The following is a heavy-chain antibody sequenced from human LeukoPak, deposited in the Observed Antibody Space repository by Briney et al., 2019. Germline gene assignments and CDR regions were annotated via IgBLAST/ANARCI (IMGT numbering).Heavy chain of an antibody. CDR1: GFTFSDYY. CDR2: ISSSGSTI. D-gene: IGHD2-2*01. CDR3: ARVLGYCSSTSCYYYMDV. J-gene: IGHJ6*03. Sequence: GGSLRLSCAASGFTFSDYYMSWIRQAPGKGLEWVSYISSSGSTIYYADSVKGRFTISRDNAKNSLYLQMNSLRAEDTAVYYCARVLGYCSSTSCYYYMDVWGKGTTVTVSS. V-gene: IGHV3-11*01.